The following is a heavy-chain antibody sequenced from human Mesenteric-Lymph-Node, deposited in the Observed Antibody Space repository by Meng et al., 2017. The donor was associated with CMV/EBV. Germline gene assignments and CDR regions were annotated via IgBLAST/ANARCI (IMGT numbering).Heavy chain of an antibody. V-gene: IGHV3-23*01. J-gene: IGHJ4*02. CDR2: ISGSGGKT. D-gene: IGHD3-3*01. Sequence: GESLKISCAASGFTFNSYAMSWVRQAPGKGLEWVSAISGSGGKTDYADSVKGRFTISRDNSKNTLYLQMNSLRAEDTAVYYCAKDGDYDFSYFDYWGQGSLVTVSS. CDR1: GFTFNSYA. CDR3: AKDGDYDFSYFDY.